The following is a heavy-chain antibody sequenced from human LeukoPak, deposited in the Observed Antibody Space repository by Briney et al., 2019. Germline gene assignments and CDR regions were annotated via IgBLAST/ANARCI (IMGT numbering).Heavy chain of an antibody. V-gene: IGHV3-15*01. CDR3: TTAPARIDY. Sequence: PGGSLRLSCAASGFTFSNARMSWVRQAPGKGLEWVGRIKSKTEGGTTDYAAPVKGRFTISRDDSKNTLYLQMNSLKTEDTAVYYCTTAPARIDYWGQGTLVIVSS. CDR1: GFTFSNAR. J-gene: IGHJ4*02. D-gene: IGHD6-25*01. CDR2: IKSKTEGGTT.